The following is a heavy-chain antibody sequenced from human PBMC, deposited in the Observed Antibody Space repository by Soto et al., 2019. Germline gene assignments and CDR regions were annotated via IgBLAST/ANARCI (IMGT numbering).Heavy chain of an antibody. CDR2: INPSGGST. Sequence: ASVKVSCKASGYTFTSYYMHWVRQAPGQGLEWMGIINPSGGSTSYAQKFQGRVTMTRDTSTSTVYMELSSLRSEDTAVYYCAGVGAGTYCLDVWGQGTTVTVSS. CDR3: AGVGAGTYCLDV. CDR1: GYTFTSYY. D-gene: IGHD1-26*01. V-gene: IGHV1-46*01. J-gene: IGHJ6*01.